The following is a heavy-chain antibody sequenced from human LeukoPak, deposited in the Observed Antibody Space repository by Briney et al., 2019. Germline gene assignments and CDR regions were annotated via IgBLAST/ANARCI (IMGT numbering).Heavy chain of an antibody. J-gene: IGHJ4*02. CDR1: GFTLSDAY. V-gene: IGHV3-15*01. D-gene: IGHD5-24*01. Sequence: GGSLRLSCAASGFTLSDAYTTWVRQTPGKGLEWVGRITSKGDGGTTHYAAPVKGRFIISRDDSKGTLYLQLNSLRTDDTAVYYCLAQYYFDYWGRGTLVTVSS. CDR2: ITSKGDGGTT. CDR3: LAQYYFDY.